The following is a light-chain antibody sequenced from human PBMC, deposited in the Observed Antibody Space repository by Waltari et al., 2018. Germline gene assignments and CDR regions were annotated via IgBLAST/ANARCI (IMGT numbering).Light chain of an antibody. CDR1: SSDVGGDKA. Sequence: QSALTQPASVSGSPGQWITVVCSGTSSDVGGDKASSWFQQYPGKSPKLMIYDVSKRPSGVSNRFSASKSGNTASLTISGLQAEDEADYYCSSYRRGGTYVFGTGTKVTVL. J-gene: IGLJ1*01. CDR2: DVS. CDR3: SSYRRGGTYV. V-gene: IGLV2-14*03.